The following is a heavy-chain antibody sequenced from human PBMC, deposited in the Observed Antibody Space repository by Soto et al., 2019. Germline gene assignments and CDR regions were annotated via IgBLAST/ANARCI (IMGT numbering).Heavy chain of an antibody. Sequence: ASVKVSCKASGYTFTSYAMHWVRQAPGQRLEWMGWINAGNGNTKYSQKFQGRVTITRDTSTSTAYMELSSLRSEDTAVYYCARGPEAAEFDYWGQGTLVTVSS. CDR1: GYTFTSYA. J-gene: IGHJ4*02. CDR2: INAGNGNT. D-gene: IGHD2-15*01. V-gene: IGHV1-3*01. CDR3: ARGPEAAEFDY.